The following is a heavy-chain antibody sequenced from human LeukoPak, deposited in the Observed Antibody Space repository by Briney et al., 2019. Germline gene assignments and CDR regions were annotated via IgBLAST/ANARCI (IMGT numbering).Heavy chain of an antibody. Sequence: SETLSLTCAVYGGSFSGYYWSWIRQPPGKGLEWIGEINHSGSTNYNPSLKSRVTISVDTSKNQLSLKLSSVTAADTAVYYCARASYVLRFLEWSPLSFFDYWGQGTLVTAS. CDR3: ARASYVLRFLEWSPLSFFDY. CDR2: INHSGST. D-gene: IGHD3-3*01. J-gene: IGHJ4*02. CDR1: GGSFSGYY. V-gene: IGHV4-34*01.